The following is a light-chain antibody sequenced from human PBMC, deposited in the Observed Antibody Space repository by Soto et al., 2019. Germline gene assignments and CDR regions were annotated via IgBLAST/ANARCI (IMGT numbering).Light chain of an antibody. CDR1: VGL. CDR3: CLYVGGRTYV. Sequence: QSALTQPASVSGSPGQSITISCTGTVGLVSWYQQHPGKVPKLIIYDDTKRPSGVSSRFSGSKSGNTASLTISGLQTEDEADYYCCLYVGGRTYVFGTVTKVTVL. J-gene: IGLJ1*01. V-gene: IGLV2-23*01. CDR2: DDT.